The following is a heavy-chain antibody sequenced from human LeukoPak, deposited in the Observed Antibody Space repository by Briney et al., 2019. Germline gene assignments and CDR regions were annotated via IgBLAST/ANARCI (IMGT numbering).Heavy chain of an antibody. CDR2: ININTGNP. Sequence: ASVKVSCKASGYTFTSYYMHWVRQAPGQGLEWMGWININTGNPTYAQGFTGRFVFSLDTSVSTAYLQISSLKAEDTAMYYCARGLRRWFWAAAGNYYYMDVWGKGTTVTISS. J-gene: IGHJ6*03. V-gene: IGHV7-4-1*02. CDR3: ARGLRRWFWAAAGNYYYMDV. D-gene: IGHD6-13*01. CDR1: GYTFTSYY.